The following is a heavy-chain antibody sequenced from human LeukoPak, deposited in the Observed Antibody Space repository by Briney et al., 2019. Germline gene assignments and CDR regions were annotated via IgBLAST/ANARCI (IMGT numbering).Heavy chain of an antibody. CDR3: AKGPNFWLTPIAFDI. D-gene: IGHD3-3*01. J-gene: IGHJ3*02. CDR1: GFTFSSYA. V-gene: IGHV3-23*01. CDR2: ITGSGGST. Sequence: GGSLRLSCAASGFTFSSYAVSWVRHAPGKGLQWVSGITGSGGSTYYADSVKGRFTISRDNSKNTLYLQMSSLRAEDTAVYYCAKGPNFWLTPIAFDIWGQGTKVTVSS.